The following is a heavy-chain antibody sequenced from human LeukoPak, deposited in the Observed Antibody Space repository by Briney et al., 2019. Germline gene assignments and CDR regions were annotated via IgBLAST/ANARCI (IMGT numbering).Heavy chain of an antibody. J-gene: IGHJ4*02. CDR3: ARVGSSGYSG. CDR2: ISSSSSYI. V-gene: IGHV3-21*01. D-gene: IGHD3-22*01. CDR1: GFIFSTYR. Sequence: GGPLRLSCAASGFIFSTYRMNWVRQAPGKGLEWVSSISSSSSYIYYADSVKGRFTISRDNAKNSLYLQMNSLRAEDTAVYYCARVGSSGYSGWGQGTLVTVSS.